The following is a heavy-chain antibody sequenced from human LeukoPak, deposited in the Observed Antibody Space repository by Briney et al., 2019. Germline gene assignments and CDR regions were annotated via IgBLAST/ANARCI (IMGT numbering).Heavy chain of an antibody. J-gene: IGHJ5*02. CDR3: ARENLYQLLGRWFDP. CDR1: GGSISSSNW. D-gene: IGHD2-2*01. CDR2: IYHSGST. V-gene: IGHV4-4*02. Sequence: SETLSLTCAVSGGSISSSNWWSWVRQPPGKGLEWIGEIYHSGSTNYNPSLKSRVTISVDKSKNQFSLKLSSVTAADTAVYYCARENLYQLLGRWFDPWGQGTLVTVSS.